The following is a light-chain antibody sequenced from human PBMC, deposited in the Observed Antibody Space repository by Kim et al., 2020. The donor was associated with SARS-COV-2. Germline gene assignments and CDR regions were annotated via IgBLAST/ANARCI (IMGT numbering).Light chain of an antibody. CDR2: AAS. Sequence: AAVGARVTITCRASQGIANWLGWYQQKPRKAPKLLIYAASSLQSVVPSRFSGSGSGTDFTLTISSLQPEDFATYYCQQANSFPPVFGPGTKVDIK. V-gene: IGKV1D-12*01. CDR1: QGIANW. CDR3: QQANSFPPV. J-gene: IGKJ3*01.